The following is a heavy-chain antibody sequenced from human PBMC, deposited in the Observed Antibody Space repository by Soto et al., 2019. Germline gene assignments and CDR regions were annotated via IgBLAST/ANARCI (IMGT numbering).Heavy chain of an antibody. J-gene: IGHJ5*02. CDR3: AIGGGYNWFDP. CDR2: IYYSGST. CDR1: GGSISSKNYY. V-gene: IGHV4-39*02. Sequence: SETLSLTCTVSGGSISSKNYYWGWIRQPPGKGLEWIGSIYYSGSTYYNPSLKSRVTISVDTSKNQFSLKLSSVTAADTAVYYCAIGGGYNWFDPWGKGTLVTVSS.